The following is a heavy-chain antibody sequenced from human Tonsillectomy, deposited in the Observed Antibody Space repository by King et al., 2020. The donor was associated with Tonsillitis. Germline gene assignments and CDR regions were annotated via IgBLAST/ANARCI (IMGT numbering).Heavy chain of an antibody. Sequence: QLVQSGAEVKKPGASVKVSCKASEYSFGKYYMHWVRQAPGEGLEWMGVINPSDGSTNFAQKFRGRVTVTRDTSTSTVYMEVSSLRSEDTAVYYCASGYFFDSSGEGWFDPWGQGTLVTVSS. CDR2: INPSDGST. D-gene: IGHD3-22*01. J-gene: IGHJ5*02. V-gene: IGHV1-46*03. CDR3: ASGYFFDSSGEGWFDP. CDR1: EYSFGKYY.